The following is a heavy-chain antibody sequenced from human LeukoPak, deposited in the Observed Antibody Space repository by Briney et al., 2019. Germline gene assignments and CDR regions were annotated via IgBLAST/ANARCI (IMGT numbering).Heavy chain of an antibody. V-gene: IGHV3-23*01. D-gene: IGHD6-13*01. CDR1: GFTFSNHA. J-gene: IGHJ4*02. Sequence: GGSLRLSCAASGFTFSNHAMTWVRQAPGKGLEWVSGISGSGGSTSYADSVKGRFTISRDNSKNTLYLQMNSLRADDTAVYHCAKEEGAAAGHSAIDYWGQGTLVTVSS. CDR2: ISGSGGST. CDR3: AKEEGAAAGHSAIDY.